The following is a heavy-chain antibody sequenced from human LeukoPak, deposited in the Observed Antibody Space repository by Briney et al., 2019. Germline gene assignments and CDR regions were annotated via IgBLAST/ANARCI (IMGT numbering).Heavy chain of an antibody. CDR1: GFTFTSYH. V-gene: IGHV3-7*01. J-gene: IGHJ1*01. Sequence: GGSLRLSCTASGFTFTSYHINWVRQAPGKGLEWVANIKQDGGEKSFADSVKGRFTISRDIAKNSLYLQMNSLRPDDTAVYYCSDSNFQHWGRGTLVTASS. CDR3: SDSNFQH. CDR2: IKQDGGEK. D-gene: IGHD3/OR15-3a*01.